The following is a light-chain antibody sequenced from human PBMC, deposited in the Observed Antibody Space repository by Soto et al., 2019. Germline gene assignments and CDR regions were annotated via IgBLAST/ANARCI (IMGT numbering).Light chain of an antibody. V-gene: IGKV3-11*01. CDR3: QQYYSTGD. CDR2: DAS. J-gene: IGKJ2*01. CDR1: QSVGSY. Sequence: EIVLTQSPATLSLSPGERATLSCRASQSVGSYLAWFQQRPGQAPRLVIHDASKRATGIPARFSGSGSGTDFSLTISGLEPEDFAVYYCQQYYSTGDFGQGTKLEIK.